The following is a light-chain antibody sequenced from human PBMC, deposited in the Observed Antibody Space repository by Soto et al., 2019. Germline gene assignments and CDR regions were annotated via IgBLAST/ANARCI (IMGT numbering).Light chain of an antibody. CDR2: GES. Sequence: EIVLTQSQGPCPLPPGERAPPSCRASKGVGSSYLAWYQQKPGQAPGLLIYGESSRATGIPDRFSGSGSGTDFTLTISRLEPEDVAVYYCQQYGSSPPSAFGGGTKVEIK. CDR3: QQYGSSPPSA. J-gene: IGKJ4*01. V-gene: IGKV3-20*01. CDR1: KGVGSSY.